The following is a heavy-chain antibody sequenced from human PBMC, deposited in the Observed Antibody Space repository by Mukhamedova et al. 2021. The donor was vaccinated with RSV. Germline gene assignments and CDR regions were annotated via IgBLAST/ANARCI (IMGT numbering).Heavy chain of an antibody. CDR3: ATGAGYYGSGVGYYYGMYV. CDR2: FDPEDGET. Sequence: GGFDPEDGETIYAQKFQGRVTMTEDTSTDTAYMELSSLRSEDTAVYYCATGAGYYGSGVGYYYGMYVWGQGTTVTVSS. J-gene: IGHJ6*02. D-gene: IGHD3-10*01. V-gene: IGHV1-24*01.